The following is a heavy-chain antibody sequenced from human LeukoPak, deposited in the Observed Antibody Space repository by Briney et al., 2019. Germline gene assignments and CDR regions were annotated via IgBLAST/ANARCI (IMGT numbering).Heavy chain of an antibody. V-gene: IGHV3-21*01. D-gene: IGHD1/OR15-1a*01. CDR3: ARFGWTGITSFDY. J-gene: IGHJ4*02. Sequence: KPGGSLRLSCAASGFTFSSCSMNWVRQAPGKGLEWVSFISSSGNYIYYADSMKGRFTISRDNAKNSPYLQMNSLRAEDTAVYYCARFGWTGITSFDYWGQGTLVTVSS. CDR1: GFTFSSCS. CDR2: ISSSGNYI.